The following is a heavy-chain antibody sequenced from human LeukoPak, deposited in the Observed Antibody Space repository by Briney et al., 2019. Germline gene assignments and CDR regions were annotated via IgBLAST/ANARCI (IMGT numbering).Heavy chain of an antibody. D-gene: IGHD6-19*01. Sequence: GGSLRLSCAASGFTFTSYAISWVRQAPGRGLECVSIISGSGGITDYADSVKGRFTISRDNSKNTLFLQMNSLRAEDTAVYYCARVGVSGIAVAGGNYWGQGTLVTVSS. V-gene: IGHV3-23*01. J-gene: IGHJ4*02. CDR3: ARVGVSGIAVAGGNY. CDR2: ISGSGGIT. CDR1: GFTFTSYA.